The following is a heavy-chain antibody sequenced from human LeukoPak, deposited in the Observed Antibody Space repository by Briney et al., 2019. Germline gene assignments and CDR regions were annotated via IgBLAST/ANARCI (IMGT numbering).Heavy chain of an antibody. CDR1: GFTFSSYS. V-gene: IGHV3-21*01. Sequence: PGGSLRLSCAASGFTFSSYSMNWVRQAPGKGLEWVSSISSSGSYIYYADSVKGRFTISRDNAKNSLYLQMNSLRAEDTAVYYCAGVKWLLPDYWGQGTLVTVSS. D-gene: IGHD3-22*01. CDR3: AGVKWLLPDY. J-gene: IGHJ4*02. CDR2: ISSSGSYI.